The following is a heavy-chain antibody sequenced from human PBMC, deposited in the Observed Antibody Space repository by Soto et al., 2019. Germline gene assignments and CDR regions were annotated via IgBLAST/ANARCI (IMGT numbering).Heavy chain of an antibody. CDR2: IYHSGST. CDR3: ARGSGPMIEWH. Sequence: PSETLSLTCTVSGGSISSSSYYWGWIRQPPGKGLEWIGSIYHSGSTNYNPSLKSRVTISVDTSKNQFSLKLSSVTAADTAVYYCARGSGPMIEWHWGQGTLVTVSS. D-gene: IGHD3-22*01. J-gene: IGHJ4*02. V-gene: IGHV4-39*07. CDR1: GGSISSSSYY.